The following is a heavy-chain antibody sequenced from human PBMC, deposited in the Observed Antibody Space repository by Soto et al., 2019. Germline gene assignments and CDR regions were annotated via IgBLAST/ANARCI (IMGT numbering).Heavy chain of an antibody. CDR1: GGTFSSYA. J-gene: IGHJ6*01. CDR2: IIPISETT. V-gene: IGHV1-69*01. Sequence: QVQLVQSGAEVKKPGSSVKVSCKASGGTFSSYAISWVRQAPGQGLEWMGGIIPISETTNYAQKFQGRVTITAEESKSTAYMELSSLRSEDTAVYYCARSQGSSTSLEIYYYYYYGMDVWGQGTTVTVYS. CDR3: ARSQGSSTSLEIYYYYYYGMDV. D-gene: IGHD2-2*01.